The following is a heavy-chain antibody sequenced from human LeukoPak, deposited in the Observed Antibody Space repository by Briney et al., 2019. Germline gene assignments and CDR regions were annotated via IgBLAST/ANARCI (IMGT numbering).Heavy chain of an antibody. J-gene: IGHJ4*02. CDR3: ARVGYDFWSGYYLDY. CDR2: IKQDGSEK. V-gene: IGHV3-7*03. Sequence: GGSLRLSCAASGFTFSSYWMSWVRQAPGKGLEWVANIKQDGSEKYYVDSVKGRFTISRDNAKNSLYLQMNSLRAEDTAVYYCARVGYDFWSGYYLDYWGQGTLVTVSS. CDR1: GFTFSSYW. D-gene: IGHD3-3*01.